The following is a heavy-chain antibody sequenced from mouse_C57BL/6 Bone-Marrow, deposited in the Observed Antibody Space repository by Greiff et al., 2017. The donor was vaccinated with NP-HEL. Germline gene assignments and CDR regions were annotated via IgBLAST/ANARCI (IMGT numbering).Heavy chain of an antibody. Sequence: QVQLQQSGAELVKPGASVKISCKASGYAFSSYWMNWVKQRPGKGLEWIGQIYPGDGDTNYNGKFKGKATLTADKSSSTAYMQLSSLTSEDSAVYFCARMGAYSNYVPMDYWGQGTSVTVSS. V-gene: IGHV1-80*01. CDR2: IYPGDGDT. J-gene: IGHJ4*01. CDR1: GYAFSSYW. D-gene: IGHD2-5*01. CDR3: ARMGAYSNYVPMDY.